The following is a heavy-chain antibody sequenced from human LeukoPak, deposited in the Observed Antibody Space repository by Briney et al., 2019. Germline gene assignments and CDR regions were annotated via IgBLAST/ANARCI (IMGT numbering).Heavy chain of an antibody. CDR1: GGSISSYY. Sequence: SETLSLTCTVSGGSISSYYWSWIRQPPGKGLEWIGYIYYSGSTNYNPSLKSRVTISVDTSKNQFSLKLSSVTAADTAVYYCARVGVISSSPPDYWGQGTLVTVSS. J-gene: IGHJ4*02. D-gene: IGHD6-13*01. V-gene: IGHV4-59*01. CDR3: ARVGVISSSPPDY. CDR2: IYYSGST.